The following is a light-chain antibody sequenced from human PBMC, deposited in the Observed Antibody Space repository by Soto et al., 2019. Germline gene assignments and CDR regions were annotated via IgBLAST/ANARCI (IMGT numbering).Light chain of an antibody. J-gene: IGLJ3*02. CDR1: ALPKKY. CDR2: KDS. V-gene: IGLV3-25*03. Sequence: SYELTQPPSVSVSPGQTARITCSGHALPKKYAYWYQQRPGRAPVLLIFKDSERPSGIPERISGSSSGTVATLTISGVQADDEAEYYCQSTDSSGSYREVFGGGTKLTVL. CDR3: QSTDSSGSYREV.